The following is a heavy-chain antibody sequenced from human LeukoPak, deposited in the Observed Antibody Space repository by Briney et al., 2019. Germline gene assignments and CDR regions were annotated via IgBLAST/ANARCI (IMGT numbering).Heavy chain of an antibody. CDR2: INHSGST. CDR1: GGSFSGYY. D-gene: IGHD3-22*01. Sequence: PSETLSLTCAVYGGSFSGYYWSWIRQPPGKGLEWIGEINHSGSTNYNPSLKSRVTISVDTSKNQFSLKLSSVTAADTAVNYCATRQYYDTWGYWGQGTLVTVSS. CDR3: ATRQYYDTWGY. V-gene: IGHV4-34*01. J-gene: IGHJ4*02.